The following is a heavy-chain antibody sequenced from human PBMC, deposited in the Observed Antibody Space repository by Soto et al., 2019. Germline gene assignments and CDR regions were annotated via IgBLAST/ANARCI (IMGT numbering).Heavy chain of an antibody. D-gene: IGHD4-17*01. V-gene: IGHV3-23*01. Sequence: EVQFLESGGGVVQPGGSLRLSCVASGLSFDNYAMTWVRQSPGKGLEWLACITGNGAVTSYTDSVRGRFTISRDNSKNTLYLQMDSLRADDTAVYYCGKDPNGDYFGTFDFWGQGTTVTVSS. CDR2: ITGNGAVT. CDR3: GKDPNGDYFGTFDF. CDR1: GLSFDNYA. J-gene: IGHJ3*01.